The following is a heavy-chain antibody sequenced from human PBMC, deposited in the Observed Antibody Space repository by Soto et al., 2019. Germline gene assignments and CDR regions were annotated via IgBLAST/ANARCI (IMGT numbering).Heavy chain of an antibody. CDR1: GGSISSGGYY. J-gene: IGHJ4*02. Sequence: PSETLSLTCTVSGGSISSGGYYWSWIRQHPGKGLEWIGYIYYSGSTYYNPSLKSRVTISVDTSKNQFSLKLSSVTAADTAVYYCARVVGGYRSHGLDYWGQGTLVTVSS. CDR3: ARVVGGYRSHGLDY. CDR2: IYYSGST. V-gene: IGHV4-31*03. D-gene: IGHD5-12*01.